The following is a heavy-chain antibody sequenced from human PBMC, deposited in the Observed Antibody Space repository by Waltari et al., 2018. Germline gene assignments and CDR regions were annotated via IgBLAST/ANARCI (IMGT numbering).Heavy chain of an antibody. V-gene: IGHV1-24*01. D-gene: IGHD6-19*01. Sequence: QVQLVQSGAEVKKPGASVKVSCKVSGYTLTELSMHWVRQAPGKGLEWMGGLDPEDGETIYAQKFQGRVTMTEDTSTDTAYMELSSLRSEDTAVYYCAIRYSGWYGGGHWFDPWGQGTLVTVSS. CDR3: AIRYSGWYGGGHWFDP. CDR1: GYTLTELS. CDR2: LDPEDGET. J-gene: IGHJ5*02.